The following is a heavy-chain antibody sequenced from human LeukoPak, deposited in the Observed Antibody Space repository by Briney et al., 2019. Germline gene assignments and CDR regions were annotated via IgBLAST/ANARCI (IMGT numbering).Heavy chain of an antibody. CDR1: GFTYSSYA. CDR3: AKDRLTYYYDSSGYYFFDY. D-gene: IGHD3-22*01. V-gene: IGHV3-23*01. J-gene: IGHJ4*02. Sequence: GGSLRLSCAASGFTYSSYAMSWVRQAPGKGLEWVSAISGSGGSTYYADSVKGRFTISRDNSKNTLYLQMNSLRAEDTAVYYCAKDRLTYYYDSSGYYFFDYWGQGTLVTVSS. CDR2: ISGSGGST.